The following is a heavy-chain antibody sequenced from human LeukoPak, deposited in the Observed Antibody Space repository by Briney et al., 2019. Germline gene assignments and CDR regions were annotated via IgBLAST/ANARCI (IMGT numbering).Heavy chain of an antibody. J-gene: IGHJ4*02. CDR2: ISYDGSNK. D-gene: IGHD3-10*01. CDR1: GFTFSSYA. Sequence: GGSLRLSCAASGFTFSSYAMHWVRQAPGKGLEWVAVISYDGSNKYYADSVKGRFTISRDNSENTLYLQMNSLRAEDTAVYYCARDRGVVFGYFDYWGQGTLVTVSS. CDR3: ARDRGVVFGYFDY. V-gene: IGHV3-30*01.